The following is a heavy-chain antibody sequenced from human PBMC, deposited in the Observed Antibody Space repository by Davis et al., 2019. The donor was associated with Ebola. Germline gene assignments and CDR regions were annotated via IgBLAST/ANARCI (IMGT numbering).Heavy chain of an antibody. Sequence: GESLKISCAASRFTVSSNYMSWVRQAPGKGLEWVSAISGSGGSTYYADSVKGRFTISRDNSKNTLYLQMNSLRAEDTAVYYCAKDAYCSGGGCYRPFDCWGQGTLVTVSS. D-gene: IGHD2-15*01. J-gene: IGHJ4*02. CDR3: AKDAYCSGGGCYRPFDC. CDR1: RFTVSSNY. V-gene: IGHV3-23*01. CDR2: ISGSGGST.